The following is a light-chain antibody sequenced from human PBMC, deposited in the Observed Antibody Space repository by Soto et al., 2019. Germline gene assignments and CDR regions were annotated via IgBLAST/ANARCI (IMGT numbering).Light chain of an antibody. Sequence: EIVLTQSPAILSMSPGERATLSCRASQSVSSYFAWYQQKPGQAPRLLIYDASNRATGVPARFSGSGSGTXXTXXIXXXXXXXXAVXYCXQRSYWPVTFGQGTKV. CDR2: DAS. V-gene: IGKV3-11*01. CDR3: XQRSYWPVT. CDR1: QSVSSY. J-gene: IGKJ1*01.